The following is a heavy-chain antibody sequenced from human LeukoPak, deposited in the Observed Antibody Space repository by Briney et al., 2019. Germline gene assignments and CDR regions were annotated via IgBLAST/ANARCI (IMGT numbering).Heavy chain of an antibody. J-gene: IGHJ4*02. D-gene: IGHD2-21*02. CDR3: ARGGFYCGGDCYVDY. V-gene: IGHV4-34*01. Sequence: SETLSLTCAVYGGSFSPYYWSWIRQPPGKGLEWIGEINHSGSTNYNPSLKSRVTISVDTSKNQFSLRLSSVTAADTAVYYCARGGFYCGGDCYVDYCVQGSLVTVSS. CDR1: GGSFSPYY. CDR2: INHSGST.